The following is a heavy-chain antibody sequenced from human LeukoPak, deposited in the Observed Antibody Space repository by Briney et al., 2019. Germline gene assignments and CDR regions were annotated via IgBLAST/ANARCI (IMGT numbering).Heavy chain of an antibody. CDR2: IVPGDSFT. V-gene: IGHV5-10-1*01. D-gene: IGHD2-8*02. J-gene: IGHJ4*02. CDR3: ARDGGGVSSWVSH. Sequence: GESLKISCKGSGYSFSSYWISWVRQMPGKGLEWMGGIVPGDSFTKYSPSLEGRVSISADKYFSTVYLQWSSLKASDTAIYYCARDGGGVSSWVSHWGQGTLVTVSS. CDR1: GYSFSSYW.